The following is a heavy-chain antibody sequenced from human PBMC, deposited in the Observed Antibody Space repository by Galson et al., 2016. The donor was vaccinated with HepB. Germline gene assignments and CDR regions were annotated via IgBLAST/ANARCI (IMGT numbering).Heavy chain of an antibody. V-gene: IGHV2-5*02. Sequence: PALVKPTQTLTLTCTLSGFTPNTRGVGVGWIRQPPGKALEWLGIIYWDGDKRYKTSLQSRLTIIKDTSKNQVLLTLTKINRVDTPKYFCAHSGPATQPGSGSFFDVWGQGTLFTVSS. CDR2: IYWDGDK. D-gene: IGHD1-14*01. CDR1: GFTPNTRGVG. J-gene: IGHJ1*01. CDR3: AHSGPATQPGSGSFFDV.